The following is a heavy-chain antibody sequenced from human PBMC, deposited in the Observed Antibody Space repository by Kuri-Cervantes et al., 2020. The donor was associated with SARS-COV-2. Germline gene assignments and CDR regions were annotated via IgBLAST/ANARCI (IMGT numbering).Heavy chain of an antibody. CDR2: IYPGDSDI. CDR3: ARFYTYYDFWSGYRTDDAFDI. D-gene: IGHD3-3*01. CDR1: GYTFTSYW. V-gene: IGHV5-51*01. Sequence: KVSCKGSGYTFTSYWIAWVRQMPGKGLEWMGIIYPGDSDIRYGPSFQGQVTISADKSISTAYLQWSSLKASDTAMYYCARFYTYYDFWSGYRTDDAFDIWGQGTMVTVSS. J-gene: IGHJ3*02.